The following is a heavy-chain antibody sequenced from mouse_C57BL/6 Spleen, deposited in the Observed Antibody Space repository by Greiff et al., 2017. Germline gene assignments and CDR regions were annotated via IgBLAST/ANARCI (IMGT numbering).Heavy chain of an antibody. J-gene: IGHJ4*01. CDR3: ARPLYYGRSYAMDY. D-gene: IGHD1-2*01. CDR1: GFTFSDYG. V-gene: IGHV5-17*01. CDR2: ISSGSSTI. Sequence: EVKLVESGGGLVKPGGSLKLSCAASGFTFSDYGMHWVRQAPEKGLEWVAYISSGSSTIYYADTVKGRFTISRDNAKNTLFLQMTSLRSEDTAMYYCARPLYYGRSYAMDYWGQGTSVTVSS.